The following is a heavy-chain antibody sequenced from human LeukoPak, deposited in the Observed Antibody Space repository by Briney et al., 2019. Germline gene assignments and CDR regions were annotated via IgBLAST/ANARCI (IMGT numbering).Heavy chain of an antibody. CDR2: IYHSGST. Sequence: SETLSLTCAVSGYSISSGYYWGWIRQPPGKGLAWIGSIYHSGSTYYNPSLESRVTISVDTSKNQFSLKLSSVTAADTAVYYCARGLTGIAARSFDYWGQGTLVTVSS. J-gene: IGHJ4*02. V-gene: IGHV4-38-2*01. CDR3: ARGLTGIAARSFDY. D-gene: IGHD6-6*01. CDR1: GYSISSGYY.